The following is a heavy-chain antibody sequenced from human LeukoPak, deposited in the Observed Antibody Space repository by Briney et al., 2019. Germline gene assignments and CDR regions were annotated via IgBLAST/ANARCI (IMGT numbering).Heavy chain of an antibody. CDR1: GGSISSYY. D-gene: IGHD1-26*01. Sequence: SETLSLTCTVSGGSISSYYWSWIRQPAGKGLEWIGRIYTSGSTNYNPSLKSRVTMSVDTSKNQFSLKLSSVTAADTAVYYCARGRGSYDRNWFDPWGQGTLVTVSS. CDR3: ARGRGSYDRNWFDP. CDR2: IYTSGST. J-gene: IGHJ5*02. V-gene: IGHV4-4*07.